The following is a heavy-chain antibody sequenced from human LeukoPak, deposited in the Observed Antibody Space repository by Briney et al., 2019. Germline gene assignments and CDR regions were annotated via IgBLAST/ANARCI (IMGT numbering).Heavy chain of an antibody. CDR2: IYTSGST. CDR1: GGSISSGSYY. CDR3: ARRKITFGGVIVHAFDI. D-gene: IGHD3-16*01. J-gene: IGHJ3*02. Sequence: SETLSLTCTVSGGSISSGSYYWSWIRQPAGKGLEWIGRIYTSGSTNYNPSLKSRVTISVDTSKNQFSLKLRSVTAADTAVYYCARRKITFGGVIVHAFDIWGQGTMVSVSS. V-gene: IGHV4-61*02.